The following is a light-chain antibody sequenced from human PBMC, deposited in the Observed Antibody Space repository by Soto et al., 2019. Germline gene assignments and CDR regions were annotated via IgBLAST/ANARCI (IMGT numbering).Light chain of an antibody. CDR1: SSDIGGHNF. J-gene: IGLJ3*02. Sequence: QSALTQPASVSESLGQSITISCSGTSSDIGGHNFVSWYQQLPGKTPKVLIYGVSNRPSGISNRFSGSKSGNTASLTISGLQAEDEADYYCSSYTFRNTWVFGGGTKLTVL. CDR2: GVS. CDR3: SSYTFRNTWV. V-gene: IGLV2-14*01.